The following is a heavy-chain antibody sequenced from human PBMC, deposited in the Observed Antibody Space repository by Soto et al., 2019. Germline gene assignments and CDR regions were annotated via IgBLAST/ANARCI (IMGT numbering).Heavy chain of an antibody. CDR1: GVSIISYY. D-gene: IGHD3-10*01. V-gene: IGHV4-59*01. CDR2: IYFSGGT. Sequence: SETLSLTCTVSGVSIISYYWSWILQPPGKGLEWIGYIYFSGGTNYNPSLKSRVTISVDTSKNQFSLKLSSVTAADTAVYYCARGGGAGSDYTPSNWFDPWGQGTLVTVAS. CDR3: ARGGGAGSDYTPSNWFDP. J-gene: IGHJ5*02.